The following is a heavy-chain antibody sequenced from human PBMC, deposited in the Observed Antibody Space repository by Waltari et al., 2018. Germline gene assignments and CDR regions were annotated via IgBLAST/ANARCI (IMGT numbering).Heavy chain of an antibody. CDR1: GGTFSSYA. CDR3: ARDLYEAAAGTYYGMDV. Sequence: QVQLVQSGAEVKKPGSSVKVSCKASGGTFSSYAISWVRQAPGQGLEWMGGIIPSCGTANYAQKFQGRVTITADESTSTAYMELSSLRSEDTAVYYCARDLYEAAAGTYYGMDVWGQGTTVTVSS. CDR2: IIPSCGTA. D-gene: IGHD6-13*01. V-gene: IGHV1-69*01. J-gene: IGHJ6*02.